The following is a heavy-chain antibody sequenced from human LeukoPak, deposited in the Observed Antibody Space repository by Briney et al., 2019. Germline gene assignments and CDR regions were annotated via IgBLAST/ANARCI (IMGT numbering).Heavy chain of an antibody. D-gene: IGHD6-13*01. CDR3: AKVSTTLAGTPPYYIDY. CDR2: ISGSGGST. V-gene: IGHV3-23*01. Sequence: PGGSLRLSCAASGFTFSSHAMSWVRQAPGKGLEWVSAISGSGGSTYYADSVKGRFTISRDNSKNTLYLQMNSLRAEDTAVYYCAKVSTTLAGTPPYYIDYWGQGTLVTVSS. CDR1: GFTFSSHA. J-gene: IGHJ4*01.